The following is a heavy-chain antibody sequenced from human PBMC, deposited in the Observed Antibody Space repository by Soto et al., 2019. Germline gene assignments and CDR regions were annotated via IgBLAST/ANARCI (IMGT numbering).Heavy chain of an antibody. Sequence: SETLSLTCTVSGGSISSYYWSWIRQPPGKGLEWIGYIYYSGSTNYNPSLKSRVTISVDTAKNQFSLKLSSVTAADTAVYYCARGAGDSSGYYPYSYGMHVWGQGTTVTVSS. CDR2: IYYSGST. J-gene: IGHJ6*02. CDR1: GGSISSYY. CDR3: ARGAGDSSGYYPYSYGMHV. D-gene: IGHD3-22*01. V-gene: IGHV4-59*01.